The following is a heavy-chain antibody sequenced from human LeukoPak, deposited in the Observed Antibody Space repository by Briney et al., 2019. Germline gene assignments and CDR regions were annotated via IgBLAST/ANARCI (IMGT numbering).Heavy chain of an antibody. CDR2: ISVYNGIT. V-gene: IGHV1-18*01. CDR3: ARSGRGTYFYFDL. Sequence: GASVKVSCKASGYTFTSYGISWVRQAPGQGLEWMGWISVYNGITKYVQKFQGRVSMTADTSTGTAYMEVRGLRSDDTALYYCARSGRGTYFYFDLWGQGTLVTVSS. J-gene: IGHJ4*02. CDR1: GYTFTSYG. D-gene: IGHD1-26*01.